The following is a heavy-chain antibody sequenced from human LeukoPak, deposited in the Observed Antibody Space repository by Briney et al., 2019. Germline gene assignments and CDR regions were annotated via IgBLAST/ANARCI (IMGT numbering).Heavy chain of an antibody. V-gene: IGHV1-46*01. CDR2: IDPSGGGT. J-gene: IGHJ4*02. Sequence: ASVKVSCKASEYTFTNYYVHWVRQAPGQGLEWMGIIDPSGGGTTYAQKFQGRVNMTRDTSTSTVHMELSSLRYEDTAVYYCASLGSGSSPIVDFDYWGQGTLVTVSS. CDR1: EYTFTNYY. D-gene: IGHD3-10*01. CDR3: ASLGSGSSPIVDFDY.